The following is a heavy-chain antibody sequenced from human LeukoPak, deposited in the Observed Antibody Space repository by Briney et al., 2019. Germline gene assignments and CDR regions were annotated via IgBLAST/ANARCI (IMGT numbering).Heavy chain of an antibody. V-gene: IGHV3-13*04. Sequence: GGSLRLSCAAAGFXFNAYDMHWVRQATGGGLEWVSYIGRAGDTYYAGSVKGRFTISRDDAKNSLYLQLNSLGVGDTAVYYCARDSSGWGLAVWGQGTTVTVSS. CDR1: GFXFNAYD. CDR2: IGRAGDT. J-gene: IGHJ6*02. D-gene: IGHD6-19*01. CDR3: ARDSSGWGLAV.